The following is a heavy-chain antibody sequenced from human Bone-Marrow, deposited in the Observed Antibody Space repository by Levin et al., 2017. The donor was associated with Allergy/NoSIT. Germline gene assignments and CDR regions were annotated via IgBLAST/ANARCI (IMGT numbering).Heavy chain of an antibody. J-gene: IGHJ4*02. V-gene: IGHV1-46*01. Sequence: ASVKVSCKASGFRLTSYYIHWVRQAPGQGLEWMGIINPSEDTTAYAQKFRGRVTVTMDTSTSTVYMELTSLRYEDTAMYFCGTSAFDYWGQGTLVTVSS. CDR2: INPSEDTT. CDR3: GTSAFDY. CDR1: GFRLTSYY. D-gene: IGHD3-10*01.